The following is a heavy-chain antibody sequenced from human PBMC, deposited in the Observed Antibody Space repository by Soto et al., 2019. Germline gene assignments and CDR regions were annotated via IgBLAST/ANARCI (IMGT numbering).Heavy chain of an antibody. D-gene: IGHD3-22*01. CDR3: ARDGKLLGSLDYYDPGMVA. J-gene: IGHJ6*02. Sequence: PGGSLRPSCAASGFTFRDYALHWVPQAPCKCLEWVAVIAYDGRTKFYAASVKGRFTVSRDNSENVLSLQMNSLRVEDTAVYFCARDGKLLGSLDYYDPGMVAWGLGTRVTVSS. V-gene: IGHV3-30*04. CDR2: IAYDGRTK. CDR1: GFTFRDYA.